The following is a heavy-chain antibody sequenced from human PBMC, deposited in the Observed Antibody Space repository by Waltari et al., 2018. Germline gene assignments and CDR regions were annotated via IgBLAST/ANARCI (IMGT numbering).Heavy chain of an antibody. Sequence: QVQPQQWGAGLLKPSETLSLNCAVSSGSLSNYYWTWIRQTPGKGLEWIGDIDRSGNTNNNASLMSRLTISRDISKSHFSLRLESVTAADTAVYYCARSPRFGVGSYQFDSWGQGTLVTVSS. CDR2: IDRSGNT. D-gene: IGHD3-10*01. CDR1: SGSLSNYY. J-gene: IGHJ4*02. CDR3: ARSPRFGVGSYQFDS. V-gene: IGHV4-34*01.